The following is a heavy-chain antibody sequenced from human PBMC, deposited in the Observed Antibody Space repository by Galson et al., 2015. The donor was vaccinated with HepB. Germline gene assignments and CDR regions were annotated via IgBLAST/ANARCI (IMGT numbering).Heavy chain of an antibody. CDR3: ARDGVAYSGYDFWEPSYYYGMDV. CDR2: ISAYNGNT. CDR1: GYTFTSYG. D-gene: IGHD5-12*01. V-gene: IGHV1-18*04. Sequence: SVKVSCKASGYTFTSYGISWVRQAPGQGLEWMGWISAYNGNTNYAQKLQGRVTMTTDTSTSTAYMELRSLRSDDTAVYYCARDGVAYSGYDFWEPSYYYGMDVWGQGTTVTVSS. J-gene: IGHJ6*02.